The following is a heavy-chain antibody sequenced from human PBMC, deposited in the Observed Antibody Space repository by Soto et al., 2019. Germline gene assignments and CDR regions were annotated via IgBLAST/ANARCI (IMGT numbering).Heavy chain of an antibody. CDR2: IYYSGST. J-gene: IGHJ3*02. D-gene: IGHD3-22*01. CDR1: GGSLSSYY. CDR3: ARRSTGWLLLSDAFDI. V-gene: IGHV4-39*01. Sequence: PSETLSLTCTVSGGSLSSYYWGWIRQPPGKGLEWIGSIYYSGSTYYNPSLKSRVTISVDTSKNQFSLKLSSVTAADTAVYYCARRSTGWLLLSDAFDIWGQGTMVTVSS.